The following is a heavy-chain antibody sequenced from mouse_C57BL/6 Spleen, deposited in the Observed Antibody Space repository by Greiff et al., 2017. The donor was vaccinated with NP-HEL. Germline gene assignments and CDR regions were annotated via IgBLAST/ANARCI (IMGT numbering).Heavy chain of an antibody. J-gene: IGHJ2*01. V-gene: IGHV1-74*01. CDR3: AIDWDGAYFDY. CDR2: IHPSDSDT. CDR1: GYTFTSYW. Sequence: QVQLKQPGAELVKPGASVKVSCKASGYTFTSYWMHWVKQRPGQGLEWIGRIHPSDSDTNYNQKFKGKATLTVDKSSSTAYMQLSSLTSEDSAVYYCAIDWDGAYFDYWGQGTTLTVSS. D-gene: IGHD4-1*01.